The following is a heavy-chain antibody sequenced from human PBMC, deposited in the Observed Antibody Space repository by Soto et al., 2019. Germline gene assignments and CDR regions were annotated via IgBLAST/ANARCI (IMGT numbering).Heavy chain of an antibody. V-gene: IGHV3-64*01. D-gene: IGHD2-21*02. CDR3: ASSEKGGTDCCPFDD. CDR1: GFTFSSYA. Sequence: GGSLRLSCAASGFTFSSYAMHWVRQAPGKGLEYVSAISSNGGSTYYANSVKGRFTISRDNSKNTLYLQMNSLRAEDTAVYYCASSEKGGTDCCPFDDWGQGALVTVSS. J-gene: IGHJ4*02. CDR2: ISSNGGST.